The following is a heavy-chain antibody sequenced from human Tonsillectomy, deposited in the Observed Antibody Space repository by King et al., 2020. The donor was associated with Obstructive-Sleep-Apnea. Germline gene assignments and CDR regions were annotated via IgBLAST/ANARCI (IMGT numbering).Heavy chain of an antibody. CDR2: ISSHVSAI. D-gene: IGHD5-18*01. Sequence: VQLVESGGGLVKPGGSLRLSCAASEFTFRDYYMSWIRQAPGRGLEWLSFISSHVSAIYYADSVKGRFTISRDDAKNSLYLQMNSLRAEDTAVYYCARSTKRGYSFMDVWGQGTTVTVSS. CDR3: ARSTKRGYSFMDV. J-gene: IGHJ6*02. V-gene: IGHV3-11*01. CDR1: EFTFRDYY.